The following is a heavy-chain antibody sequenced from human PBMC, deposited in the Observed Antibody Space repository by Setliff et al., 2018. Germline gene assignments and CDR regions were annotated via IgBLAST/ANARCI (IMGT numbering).Heavy chain of an antibody. CDR3: ARDSNYEGAYDY. D-gene: IGHD4-4*01. CDR1: GYSFANSW. J-gene: IGHJ4*02. CDR2: IYAGDSDT. Sequence: PGESLKISCKAAGYSFANSWIAWVRQMPGKGLEWMGVIYAGDSDTRYRPSFQGQVTISVDKSISTAYLQWSSLKASDTAMYYCARDSNYEGAYDYWGQGTLVTVSS. V-gene: IGHV5-51*01.